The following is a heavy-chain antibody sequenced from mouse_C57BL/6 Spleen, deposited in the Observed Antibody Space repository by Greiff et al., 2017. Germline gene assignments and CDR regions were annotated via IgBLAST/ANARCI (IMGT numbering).Heavy chain of an antibody. CDR3: AREDNSD. J-gene: IGHJ3*01. CDR1: GYAFSSSW. CDR2: IYPGAGDT. V-gene: IGHV1-82*01. D-gene: IGHD1-3*01. Sequence: QVQLKASGPELVKPGASVKISCKASGYAFSSSWMNWVKQRPGQGLEWIGRIYPGAGDTNYNGKFKGKATLTAEKSSSTAYMQLSRLTSEDSAVYFCAREDNSDWGQGTLVTVSA.